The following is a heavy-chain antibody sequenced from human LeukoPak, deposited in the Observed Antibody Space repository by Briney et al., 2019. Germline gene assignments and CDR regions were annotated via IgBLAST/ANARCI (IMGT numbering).Heavy chain of an antibody. J-gene: IGHJ5*02. CDR2: INPNSGGT. V-gene: IGHV1-2*02. Sequence: GASVKVSCKASGYTFTGYYMHWVRQAPGQGLEWMGWINPNSGGTNYAQKFQGRVTMTRDTSISTAYMELSRLRSDDTAVYYCARDLITIFGVVIQDDGNWFDPWGQGTLVTVSS. D-gene: IGHD3-3*01. CDR1: GYTFTGYY. CDR3: ARDLITIFGVVIQDDGNWFDP.